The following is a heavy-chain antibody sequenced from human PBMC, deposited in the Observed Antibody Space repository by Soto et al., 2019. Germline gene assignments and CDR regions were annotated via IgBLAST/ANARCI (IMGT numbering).Heavy chain of an antibody. D-gene: IGHD6-13*01. CDR3: ARESEGIAAAGTDYCYGMDV. CDR2: TYYRSKWYN. J-gene: IGHJ6*02. V-gene: IGHV6-1*01. CDR1: GDSVSSNSAA. Sequence: SQTLSLTCAISGDSVSSNSAAWNWIRQSPSRGLEWLGRTYYRSKWYNDYAVSVKSRITINPDTSKNQFSLQLNSVTPEDTAVYYCARESEGIAAAGTDYCYGMDVWGQGTTVTVSS.